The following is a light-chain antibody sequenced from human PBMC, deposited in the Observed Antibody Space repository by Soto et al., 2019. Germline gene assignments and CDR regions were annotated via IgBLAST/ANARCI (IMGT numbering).Light chain of an antibody. J-gene: IGLJ3*02. CDR2: EAN. Sequence: QSVLTQPASVSGSPGQSITISCTGTSSDVGSYNVVSWYQQHRGNAPKLMIYEANKRPSGISTRFSGSKSGNTASLTISGLQAEDEADYYCCSYAGSSTWVFGGGTQLTVL. V-gene: IGLV2-23*01. CDR1: SSDVGSYNV. CDR3: CSYAGSSTWV.